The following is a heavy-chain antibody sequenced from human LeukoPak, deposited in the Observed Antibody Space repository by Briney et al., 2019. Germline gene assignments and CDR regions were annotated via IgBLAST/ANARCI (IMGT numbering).Heavy chain of an antibody. J-gene: IGHJ3*02. D-gene: IGHD6-19*01. V-gene: IGHV1-2*02. Sequence: GASVKVSCKASGYTFTGYHMHWVRQAPGQGREWMGWINPNTGGTNYAQKFQGRVTMTRDMSISTAYMELSRLRSDDTAVYYCARSTRISSGRIDIWGQGTMVTVSS. CDR3: ARSTRISSGRIDI. CDR2: INPNTGGT. CDR1: GYTFTGYH.